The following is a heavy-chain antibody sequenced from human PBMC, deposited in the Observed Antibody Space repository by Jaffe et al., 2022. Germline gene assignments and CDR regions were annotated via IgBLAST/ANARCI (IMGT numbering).Heavy chain of an antibody. CDR2: IRSKAYGGTT. Sequence: EVQLVESGGGLVQPGRSLRLSCTASGFTFGDYAMSWVRQAPGKGLEWVGFIRSKAYGGTTEYAASVKGRFTISRDDSKSIAYLQMNSLKTEDTAVYYCIVGELSYKFDYWGQGTLVTVSS. CDR3: IVGELSYKFDY. V-gene: IGHV3-49*04. D-gene: IGHD3-16*02. CDR1: GFTFGDYA. J-gene: IGHJ4*02.